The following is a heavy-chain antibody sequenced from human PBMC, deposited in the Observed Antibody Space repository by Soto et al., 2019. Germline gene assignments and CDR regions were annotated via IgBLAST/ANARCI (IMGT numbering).Heavy chain of an antibody. CDR3: ARSPRSSPYFDY. J-gene: IGHJ4*02. D-gene: IGHD6-13*01. CDR1: GYSFTSYW. Sequence: GESLKISCKGSGYSFTSYWISWVRQMPGKGLEWMGRIDPGDHETRYSPSFHGKVTISADRSINTAYLQWNSLEASDTAFYFCARSPRSSPYFDYWGQGALVTVSS. CDR2: IDPGDHET. V-gene: IGHV5-51*01.